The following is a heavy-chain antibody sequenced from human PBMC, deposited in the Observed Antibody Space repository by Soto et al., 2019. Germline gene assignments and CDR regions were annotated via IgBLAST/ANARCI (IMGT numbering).Heavy chain of an antibody. CDR1: GYTFTSYA. J-gene: IGHJ3*02. CDR3: ARDGGYSYGSGAFDI. D-gene: IGHD5-18*01. V-gene: IGHV1-3*01. Sequence: ASVKVSCKASGYTFTSYAMHWVRQAPGQRLEWMGWINAGNGNTKYSQKFQGRVTITRDTSASTAYMELSSLRSEDTALYYCARDGGYSYGSGAFDIWGQGTMVTVSS. CDR2: INAGNGNT.